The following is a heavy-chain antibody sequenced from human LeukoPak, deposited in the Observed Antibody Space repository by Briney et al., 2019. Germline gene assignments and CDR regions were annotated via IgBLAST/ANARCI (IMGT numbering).Heavy chain of an antibody. CDR3: ASSFLQHSPAAAPSYYYYYYMDV. CDR2: IIPIFGTA. CDR1: GGTFSSYA. Sequence: SVKVSCKASGGTFSSYAISWVRQAPGQGLEWMGGIIPIFGTANYAQKFQGRVTITADESTSTAYMELSSLRSEDTAVYYCASSFLQHSPAAAPSYYYYYYMDVWGKGTTVTISS. V-gene: IGHV1-69*13. D-gene: IGHD6-13*01. J-gene: IGHJ6*03.